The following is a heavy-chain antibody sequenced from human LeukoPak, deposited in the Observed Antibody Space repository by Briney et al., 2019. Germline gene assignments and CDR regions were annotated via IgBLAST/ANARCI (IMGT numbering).Heavy chain of an antibody. CDR2: INAGNGNT. D-gene: IGHD6-19*01. V-gene: IGHV1-3*01. J-gene: IGHJ4*02. Sequence: GASVKVSCKASGYTFTSYDINWVRQATGQRLEWMGWINAGNGNTKYSQKFQGRVTITRDTSASTAYMELSSLRSEDTAVYYCARDGYSSGYYYFDYWGQGTLVTVSS. CDR1: GYTFTSYD. CDR3: ARDGYSSGYYYFDY.